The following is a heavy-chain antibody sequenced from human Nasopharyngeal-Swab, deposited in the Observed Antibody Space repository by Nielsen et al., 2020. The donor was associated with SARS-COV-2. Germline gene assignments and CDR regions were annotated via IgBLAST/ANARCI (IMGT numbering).Heavy chain of an antibody. CDR2: ISSNGGST. Sequence: GESLKISCSASGFTFSSYAMHWVRQAPGKGLEYVSAISSNGGSTYYADSVKGRFTISRDNSKNTLYLQMSSLRAEDAAVYYCARPSVGEEVGYWGQGTLVTVSS. V-gene: IGHV3-64D*06. CDR3: ARPSVGEEVGY. D-gene: IGHD3-10*01. J-gene: IGHJ4*02. CDR1: GFTFSSYA.